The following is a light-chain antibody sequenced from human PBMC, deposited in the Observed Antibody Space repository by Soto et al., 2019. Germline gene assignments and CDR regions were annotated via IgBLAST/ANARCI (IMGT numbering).Light chain of an antibody. J-gene: IGKJ1*01. CDR2: WSS. Sequence: DFVPTPSPHSLALSLYERATSNCKSSHCVLYISNNKNYLAWYQQKPGQPPKLLIYWSSTRESGVPDRFSGSGSGTDFTLTISSLQAEDVAIYYCQQYYSNPRTFGQGTKVDI. CDR3: QQYYSNPRT. CDR1: HCVLYISNNKNY. V-gene: IGKV4-1*01.